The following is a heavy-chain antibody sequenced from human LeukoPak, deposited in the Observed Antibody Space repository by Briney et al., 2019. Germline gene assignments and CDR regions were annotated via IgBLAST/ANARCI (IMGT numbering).Heavy chain of an antibody. V-gene: IGHV4-31*03. CDR1: GGSISSGGYY. CDR2: IYYTGST. D-gene: IGHD3/OR15-3a*01. CDR3: ARDGLDAFDI. Sequence: SETLSLTCTVSGGSISSGGYYWSWIRQHPGKGLEWIGYIYYTGSTYYNPSLKSRVTISVDTSKNQFSLKLSSVTAADTAVYYCARDGLDAFDIWGQGTMVTVSS. J-gene: IGHJ3*02.